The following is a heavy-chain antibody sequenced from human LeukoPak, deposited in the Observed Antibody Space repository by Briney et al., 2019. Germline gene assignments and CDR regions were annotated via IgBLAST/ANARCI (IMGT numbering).Heavy chain of an antibody. Sequence: GGSLRLSCAASGFTFSSYGMHWVRQAPGKGLEWMAFIRYDGSNKYYADSVKGRFTISRDNSKNTLYLQMNSLRAEDTAVYYCAKSLGYCSSTSCPFDYWGQGTLVTVSS. J-gene: IGHJ4*02. D-gene: IGHD2-2*01. CDR2: IRYDGSNK. CDR3: AKSLGYCSSTSCPFDY. V-gene: IGHV3-30*02. CDR1: GFTFSSYG.